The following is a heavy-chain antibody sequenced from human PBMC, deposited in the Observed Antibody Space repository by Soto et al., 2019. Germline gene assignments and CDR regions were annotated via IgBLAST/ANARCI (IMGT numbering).Heavy chain of an antibody. CDR3: AKDGAFDI. CDR2: ISYDGSNK. Sequence: PGGSLRLSCAASGFTFSSYGMHWVRQAPGKGLEWVAVISYDGSNKYYADSVKGRFTISRDNSKNTLYLQMNSLRAEDTAVYYCAKDGAFDIWGQGTMVTVSS. J-gene: IGHJ3*02. CDR1: GFTFSSYG. V-gene: IGHV3-30*18.